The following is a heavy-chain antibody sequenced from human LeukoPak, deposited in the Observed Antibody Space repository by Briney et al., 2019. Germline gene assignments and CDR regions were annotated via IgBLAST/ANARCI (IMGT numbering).Heavy chain of an antibody. V-gene: IGHV1-2*02. J-gene: IGHJ4*02. CDR2: INPNSGGT. CDR1: GYTFTGYY. D-gene: IGHD5-12*01. Sequence: ASVKVSCKASGYTFTGYYMHWVRQAPGQGLEWMGWINPNSGGTNYAQKFQGRVTMTRDTSISTAYMELNRLRSDDTAMYYCATSGYSDYGYFDYWGPGTLVTVSS. CDR3: ATSGYSDYGYFDY.